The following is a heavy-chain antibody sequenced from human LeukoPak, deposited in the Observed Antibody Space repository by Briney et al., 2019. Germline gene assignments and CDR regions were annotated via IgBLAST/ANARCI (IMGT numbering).Heavy chain of an antibody. Sequence: GESLKISCQGSGYTFTNYWIGWVRQMPGKGLEWMGLIYPGDSDPRYSPSFQGQVTIPADKSINTAYLQWSSLKASDTAMYYCARTPGITVGHFDYWGQGTLVTVSP. V-gene: IGHV5-51*01. CDR2: IYPGDSDP. J-gene: IGHJ4*02. D-gene: IGHD6-19*01. CDR1: GYTFTNYW. CDR3: ARTPGITVGHFDY.